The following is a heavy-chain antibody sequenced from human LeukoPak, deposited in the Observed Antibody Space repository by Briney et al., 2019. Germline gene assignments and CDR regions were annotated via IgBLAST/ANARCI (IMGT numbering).Heavy chain of an antibody. CDR1: GYTFTSYY. D-gene: IGHD3-3*01. CDR2: INPSGGST. CDR3: ARAQMTYYDFWSGYFDY. J-gene: IGHJ4*02. V-gene: IGHV1-46*01. Sequence: ASVKVSCKASGYTFTSYYMHWVRQAPGQGLEWMGIINPSGGSTSYAQKFQGRVTMTRDTSTSTVYMELSSLRSEDTAVYYCARAQMTYYDFWSGYFDYWGQGTLSPSPQ.